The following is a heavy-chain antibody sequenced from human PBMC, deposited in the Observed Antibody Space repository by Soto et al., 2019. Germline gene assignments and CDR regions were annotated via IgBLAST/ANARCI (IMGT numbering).Heavy chain of an antibody. CDR3: ARVQYNWNDGKWFDS. J-gene: IGHJ5*01. Sequence: SETLSLTCAVYGGSFSGYYWSWIRQPPGKGLEWIGEINHSGSTNYNPSLKSRVTISVDTSKNQFSLKLSSVTAADAAVYYCARVQYNWNDGKWFDSWGQATLVTVS. V-gene: IGHV4-34*01. CDR2: INHSGST. CDR1: GGSFSGYY. D-gene: IGHD1-20*01.